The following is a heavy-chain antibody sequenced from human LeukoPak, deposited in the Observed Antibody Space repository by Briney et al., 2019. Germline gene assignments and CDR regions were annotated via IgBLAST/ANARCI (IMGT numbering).Heavy chain of an antibody. Sequence: ASVKVSCTASGYTFTSYAMHWVRQAPGQRLEWMGWINAGNGNTKYSQKFQGRVTITRDTSASTAYMELSSLRSEDTAVYYCARCYPGIAAAGWKNWFDPWGQGTLVTVSS. D-gene: IGHD6-13*01. V-gene: IGHV1-3*01. CDR2: INAGNGNT. CDR1: GYTFTSYA. J-gene: IGHJ5*02. CDR3: ARCYPGIAAAGWKNWFDP.